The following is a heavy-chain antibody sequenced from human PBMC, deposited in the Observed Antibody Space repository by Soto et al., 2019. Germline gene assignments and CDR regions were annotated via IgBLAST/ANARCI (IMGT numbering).Heavy chain of an antibody. J-gene: IGHJ5*02. CDR2: IYSSGST. CDR3: ARGQRFSDWFDP. Sequence: SETLSLTCTLSGGALNSYYRTWMRQPAGKGLEWIGRIYSSGSTKYNPSLQSRVTMSLDTSKNQFSLRLTSVTAADTAVYYCARGQRFSDWFDPWGQGTLVTVSS. V-gene: IGHV4-4*07. D-gene: IGHD3-3*01. CDR1: GGALNSYY.